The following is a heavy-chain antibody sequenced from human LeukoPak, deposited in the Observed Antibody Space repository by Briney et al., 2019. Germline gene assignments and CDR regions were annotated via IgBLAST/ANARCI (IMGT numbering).Heavy chain of an antibody. J-gene: IGHJ3*02. Sequence: SETLSLTCTVSGGSISSYYWSWIRQPPGKGLEWIGYIYYSGSTNYNPSLKSRVTISVDTSKNQFSLKLSSVTAADTAVYYCATHGSGSYWAWSDAFDIWGQGTMVTVSS. CDR1: GGSISSYY. CDR3: ATHGSGSYWAWSDAFDI. D-gene: IGHD3-10*01. CDR2: IYYSGST. V-gene: IGHV4-59*08.